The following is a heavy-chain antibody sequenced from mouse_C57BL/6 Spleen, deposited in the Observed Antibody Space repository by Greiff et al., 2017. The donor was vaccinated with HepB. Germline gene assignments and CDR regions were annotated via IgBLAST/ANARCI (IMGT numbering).Heavy chain of an antibody. D-gene: IGHD4-1*01. CDR1: GYTFTSYW. CDR2: IDPNSGGT. J-gene: IGHJ3*01. V-gene: IGHV1-72*01. Sequence: QVQLQQSGAELVKPGASVKLSCKASGYTFTSYWMHWVKQRPGRGLEWIGRIDPNSGGTKYNEKFKSKATLTVDKPASTAYMQLSSLTSEDAAVYVCARAEANWAAWFAYWGQGTLVTVSA. CDR3: ARAEANWAAWFAY.